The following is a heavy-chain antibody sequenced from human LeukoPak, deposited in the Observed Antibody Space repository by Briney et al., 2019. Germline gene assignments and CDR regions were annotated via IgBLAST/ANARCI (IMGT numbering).Heavy chain of an antibody. CDR1: GFTFSSYG. J-gene: IGHJ3*02. D-gene: IGHD3-10*01. CDR2: ISGSGGST. Sequence: GGSLRLSCAASGFTFSSYGMSWVRQAPGKGLEWVSAISGSGGSTYYADSVKGRFTISRDNSKNTLYLQMNSLRAEDTAVYYCAKDKTTYYYGSGSYYCAFDIWGQGTMVTVSS. CDR3: AKDKTTYYYGSGSYYCAFDI. V-gene: IGHV3-23*01.